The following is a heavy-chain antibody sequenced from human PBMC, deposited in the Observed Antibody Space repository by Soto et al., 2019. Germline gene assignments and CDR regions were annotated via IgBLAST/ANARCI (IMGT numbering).Heavy chain of an antibody. Sequence: PGGSLRLSCAASGFTFSSYSMNWVRQTPGKGLEWVSSISGSSSNMYYADSVKSRFTISRDNAKNSLYLQMNSLRAEDTAVYYCAKDSNYDFWSGYSGSGWFDPWGQGTLVTVSS. J-gene: IGHJ5*02. CDR2: ISGSSSNM. CDR1: GFTFSSYS. V-gene: IGHV3-21*01. CDR3: AKDSNYDFWSGYSGSGWFDP. D-gene: IGHD3-3*01.